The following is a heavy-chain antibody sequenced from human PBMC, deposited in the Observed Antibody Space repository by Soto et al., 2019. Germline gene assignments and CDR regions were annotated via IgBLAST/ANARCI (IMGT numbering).Heavy chain of an antibody. CDR2: IKSKTDGGTT. CDR3: TTSIVGIVVVITSGSAFDI. CDR1: GFTFSNAW. J-gene: IGHJ3*02. Sequence: PGGSLRLSCAASGFTFSNAWMSWVRQAPGKGLEGVGRIKSKTDGGTTDYAAPVKGRFTISRDDSKNTLYLQMNSLKTEDTAVYYCTTSIVGIVVVITSGSAFDIWGQGTMVTVSS. D-gene: IGHD3-22*01. V-gene: IGHV3-15*01.